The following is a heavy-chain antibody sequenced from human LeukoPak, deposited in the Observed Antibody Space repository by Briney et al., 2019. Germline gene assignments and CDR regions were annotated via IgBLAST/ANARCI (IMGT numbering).Heavy chain of an antibody. Sequence: ASVKVSCKASGYTFTSYDINWVRQATGQGLEWMGWINPNSGGTNYAQKFQGRVTMTRDTSISTAYMELSRLRSDDTAVYYCARALTFGGVIVSSYWGQGTLVTVSS. J-gene: IGHJ4*02. CDR1: GYTFTSYD. V-gene: IGHV1-2*02. CDR2: INPNSGGT. CDR3: ARALTFGGVIVSSY. D-gene: IGHD3-16*02.